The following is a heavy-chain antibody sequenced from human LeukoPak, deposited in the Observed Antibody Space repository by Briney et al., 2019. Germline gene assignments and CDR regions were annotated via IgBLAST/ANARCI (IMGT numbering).Heavy chain of an antibody. Sequence: ASVKVSCKASGYTFTGYYMHWVRQAPGQGLEWMGWINPNSGGTNYAQKFQGWVTMTRDTSISTAYMELSRLRSDDTAVYYCARGPPLRYFDWLFPMGSSYYFDCWGQGTLVTVSS. CDR3: ARGPPLRYFDWLFPMGSSYYFDC. V-gene: IGHV1-2*04. CDR2: INPNSGGT. J-gene: IGHJ4*02. D-gene: IGHD3-9*01. CDR1: GYTFTGYY.